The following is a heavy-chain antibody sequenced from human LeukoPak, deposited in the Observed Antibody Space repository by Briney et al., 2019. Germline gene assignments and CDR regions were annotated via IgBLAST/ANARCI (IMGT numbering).Heavy chain of an antibody. Sequence: SETLSLTCAVYGGSFSGYYWSWIRQPPGKGLEWIGEINHSGSTNYNPSLKSRVTISVDTSKNQFSLKLSSVTAADTAVYFCARDYYDSSGYYLSGFDPWGQGTLVTVSS. D-gene: IGHD3-22*01. CDR3: ARDYYDSSGYYLSGFDP. J-gene: IGHJ5*02. CDR1: GGSFSGYY. V-gene: IGHV4-34*01. CDR2: INHSGST.